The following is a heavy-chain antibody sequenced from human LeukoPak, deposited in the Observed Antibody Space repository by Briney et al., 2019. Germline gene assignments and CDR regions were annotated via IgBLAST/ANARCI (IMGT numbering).Heavy chain of an antibody. J-gene: IGHJ6*02. D-gene: IGHD1-26*01. CDR2: ISGSGGST. CDR1: GFTFSSYA. CDR3: AKDHIRGSGSYAYYYYGMDV. V-gene: IGHV3-23*01. Sequence: GGSLRLSCAASGFTFSSYAMSWVRQAPGKGLEWVSAISGSGGSTYYADSVKGRFTISRDNSKNTLYLQMNSLRAEDTAVYYCAKDHIRGSGSYAYYYYGMDVWGQGTTVTVSS.